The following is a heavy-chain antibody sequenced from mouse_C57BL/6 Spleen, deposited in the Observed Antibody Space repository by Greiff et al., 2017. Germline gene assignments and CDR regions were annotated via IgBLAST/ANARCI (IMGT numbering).Heavy chain of an antibody. Sequence: QVQLQQPGAELVKPGASVKLSCKASGYTFTSYWMHWVKQRPGQGLEWIGMIHPNSGSTNYNEKFKSKATLTVDKSSSTAYMQLSSLTSADSAVYYCARGATVVERAMDYWGQGTSVTVSS. J-gene: IGHJ4*01. D-gene: IGHD1-1*01. V-gene: IGHV1-64*01. CDR1: GYTFTSYW. CDR2: IHPNSGST. CDR3: ARGATVVERAMDY.